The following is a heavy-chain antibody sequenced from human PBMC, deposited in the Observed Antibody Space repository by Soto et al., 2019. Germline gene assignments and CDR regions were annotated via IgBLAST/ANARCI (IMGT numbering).Heavy chain of an antibody. J-gene: IGHJ3*02. D-gene: IGHD2-21*01. CDR1: GGSLTDHY. V-gene: IGHV4-59*11. CDR3: ARRNDWKTSTFDI. CDR2: VYYSGGT. Sequence: QVQLQESGPGLVKPSETLSLTCTVAGGSLTDHYWNWFRQSPGKGLHWIGYVYYSGGTNYNPSLKRRVTMSFDTSKDQLSLQLLSVTAAETAVYYCARRNDWKTSTFDIWGQGTMVSVS.